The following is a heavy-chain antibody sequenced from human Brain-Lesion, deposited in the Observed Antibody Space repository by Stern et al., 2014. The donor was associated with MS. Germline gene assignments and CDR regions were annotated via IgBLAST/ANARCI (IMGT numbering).Heavy chain of an antibody. J-gene: IGHJ6*02. CDR2: IFNSGRT. V-gene: IGHV4-61*02. CDR1: GGSISSGGYY. Sequence: QVQLVESGPGLVKPSQTLSLSCTVSGGSISSGGYYWSWIRQPAGKGLEWIGRIFNSGRTSYNPSLKSRVTISIDTSQHQFSLRLNSMTAADTAVYYCARGRVVPGFQYYATDVWGQGTTVIVSS. D-gene: IGHD2-2*01. CDR3: ARGRVVPGFQYYATDV.